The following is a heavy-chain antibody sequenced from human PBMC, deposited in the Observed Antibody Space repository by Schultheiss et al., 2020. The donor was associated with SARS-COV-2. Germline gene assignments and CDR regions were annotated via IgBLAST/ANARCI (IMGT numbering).Heavy chain of an antibody. Sequence: SQTLSLTCTVSGGSISSYYWSWVRQPPGKGLEWIGYIYYSGSTNYNPSLKSRVTISVDTSKNQFSLKLSSVTAADTAVYYCARDESYYYGSGSYKGRYYFDYWGQGTLVTVSS. V-gene: IGHV4-59*01. J-gene: IGHJ4*02. D-gene: IGHD3-10*01. CDR2: IYYSGST. CDR1: GGSISSYY. CDR3: ARDESYYYGSGSYKGRYYFDY.